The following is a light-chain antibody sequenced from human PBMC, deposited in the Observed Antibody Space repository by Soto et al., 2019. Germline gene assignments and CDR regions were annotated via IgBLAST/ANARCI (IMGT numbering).Light chain of an antibody. J-gene: IGLJ2*01. CDR2: DVS. CDR3: SSFTRIVGL. Sequence: QSALTQPASVSGSPGQTITISCTGAVSEVAGYTYVSWYQQHPGKGPKVIIYDVSNLPLGVSNRFSGSKSGTTASLTISGLQAEDEADYYCSSFTRIVGLFGGGTKLTVL. V-gene: IGLV2-14*03. CDR1: VSEVAGYTY.